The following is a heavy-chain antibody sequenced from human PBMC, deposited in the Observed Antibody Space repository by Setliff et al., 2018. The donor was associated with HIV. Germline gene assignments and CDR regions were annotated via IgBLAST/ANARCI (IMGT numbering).Heavy chain of an antibody. D-gene: IGHD6-13*01. Sequence: SETLSLTSTVDGGSFSGYYWIWTRQPPGKGLEWIGEINHSGSTNYNPSLKSRVTISVDTSKNQFSLQLSSVTAADTAVYYCARGRAAAVGRLWFDPWGQGTLVTVSS. V-gene: IGHV4-34*01. CDR1: GGSFSGYY. J-gene: IGHJ5*02. CDR3: ARGRAAAVGRLWFDP. CDR2: INHSGST.